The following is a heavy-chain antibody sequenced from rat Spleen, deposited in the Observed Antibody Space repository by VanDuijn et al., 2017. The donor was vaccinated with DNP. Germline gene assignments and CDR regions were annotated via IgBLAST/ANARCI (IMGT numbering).Heavy chain of an antibody. D-gene: IGHD1-7*01. CDR1: GFTFSDYA. J-gene: IGHJ3*01. CDR3: SASSYFGYDYGFAY. CDR2: IIYDGSST. Sequence: EVQLVESGGGLVQPGNSLKLSCAASGFTFSDYAMAWVRQSPKKGLEWVATIIYDGSSTYYRDSVRGRFTISRDYARSTLYLQMDSLRSEDTATYYCSASSYFGYDYGFAYWGQGTLFTVSS. V-gene: IGHV5S10*01.